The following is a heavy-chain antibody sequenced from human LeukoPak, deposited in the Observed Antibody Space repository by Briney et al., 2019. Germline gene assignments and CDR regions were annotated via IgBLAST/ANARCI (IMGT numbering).Heavy chain of an antibody. Sequence: SETLSLTCTVSGGSISSYYWSWIRQPAGKGLEWIGRIYTSGSTNYNPSLKSRVTMSVDTSKNQFSLKLSSVTAADTAVYYCARAQCSSTSCLNYYGMDVWGQGTTVTVSS. D-gene: IGHD2-2*01. CDR3: ARAQCSSTSCLNYYGMDV. CDR1: GGSISSYY. V-gene: IGHV4-4*07. J-gene: IGHJ6*02. CDR2: IYTSGST.